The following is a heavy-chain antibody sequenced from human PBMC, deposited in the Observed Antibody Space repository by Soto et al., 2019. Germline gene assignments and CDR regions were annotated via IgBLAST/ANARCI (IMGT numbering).Heavy chain of an antibody. CDR3: ARDSEEETDYHGSGSYGFDK. CDR1: GSTFSTYA. D-gene: IGHD3-10*01. Sequence: GGSLRLSCAASGSTFSTYAMHWVRQAPGKGLEWVAVISFDGSNKYYADSVKGRFTISRDNSKNTLYMQMQSLRAEDTAVYYCARDSEEETDYHGSGSYGFDKWGQGTLVTVSS. J-gene: IGHJ4*02. CDR2: ISFDGSNK. V-gene: IGHV3-30-3*01.